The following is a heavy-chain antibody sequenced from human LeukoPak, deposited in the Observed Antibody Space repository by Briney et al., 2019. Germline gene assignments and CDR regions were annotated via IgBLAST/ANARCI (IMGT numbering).Heavy chain of an antibody. J-gene: IGHJ3*02. Sequence: GGSLRLSCAASGFTFSSYGMSWVRQAPGKGLEWVANIKQDGSEKYYVDSVKGRFTISRDNSKNSLYLQMNSLRAEDTAVYYCARAKGYCSSTSCYGGAFDIWGQGTMVTVSS. D-gene: IGHD2-2*01. V-gene: IGHV3-7*01. CDR1: GFTFSSYG. CDR2: IKQDGSEK. CDR3: ARAKGYCSSTSCYGGAFDI.